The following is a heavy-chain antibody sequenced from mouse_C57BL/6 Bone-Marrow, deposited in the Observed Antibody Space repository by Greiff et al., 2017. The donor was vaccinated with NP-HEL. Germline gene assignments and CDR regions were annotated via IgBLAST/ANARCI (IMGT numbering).Heavy chain of an antibody. CDR2: IHPNSGST. Sequence: VQLQQPGAELVKPGASVKLSCKASGYTFTSYWMHWVKQRPGQGLEWIGMIHPNSGSTNYNEKFKSKATLTVDKSSSTAYMQLSSLTSEDSAVYDCAREGYYGSSHYFDYWGQGTTLTVSS. CDR1: GYTFTSYW. V-gene: IGHV1-64*01. D-gene: IGHD1-1*01. J-gene: IGHJ2*01. CDR3: AREGYYGSSHYFDY.